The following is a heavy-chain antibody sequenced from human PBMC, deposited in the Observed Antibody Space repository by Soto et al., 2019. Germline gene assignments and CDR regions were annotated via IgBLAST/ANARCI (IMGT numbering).Heavy chain of an antibody. J-gene: IGHJ5*02. D-gene: IGHD6-19*01. CDR3: ARASPYSSGWDNWFDP. V-gene: IGHV4-59*01. CDR2: IYYSGST. Sequence: QVQLQESGPGLVKPSETLSLTCTVSGGSISSYYWSWIRQPPGKGLEWIGYIYYSGSTNYNPSLKSRVTISVXTXKHXFPLKLSSVTAADTAVYYCARASPYSSGWDNWFDPWGQGTLVTVSS. CDR1: GGSISSYY.